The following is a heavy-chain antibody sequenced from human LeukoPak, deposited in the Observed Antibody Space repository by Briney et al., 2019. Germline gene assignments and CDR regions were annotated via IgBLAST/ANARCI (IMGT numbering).Heavy chain of an antibody. D-gene: IGHD5-18*01. CDR1: GGSFSGYY. CDR2: INHSGST. CDR3: ASLVDTEDVNWFDP. Sequence: PSETLSLTCAVYGGSFSGYYWSWIRQPPGKGLEWIGEINHSGSTNYNPSLKSRVTISVDTSKNQFSLKLSSVTAADTAVYYCASLVDTEDVNWFDPWGQGTLVTVSS. V-gene: IGHV4-34*01. J-gene: IGHJ5*02.